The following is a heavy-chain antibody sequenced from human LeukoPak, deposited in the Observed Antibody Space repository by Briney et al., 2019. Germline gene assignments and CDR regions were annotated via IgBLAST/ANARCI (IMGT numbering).Heavy chain of an antibody. Sequence: GGSLRLSCAASGFTFSSYSMNWVRQAPGKGLEWVSYISSSSSYIYYADSVKGRFTISRDNAKNSLYLQMNSLRAEDTAVYYCASHDGWEPLVDYWGQGTLVTVSS. CDR3: ASHDGWEPLVDY. CDR1: GFTFSSYS. V-gene: IGHV3-21*05. J-gene: IGHJ4*02. CDR2: ISSSSSYI. D-gene: IGHD1-26*01.